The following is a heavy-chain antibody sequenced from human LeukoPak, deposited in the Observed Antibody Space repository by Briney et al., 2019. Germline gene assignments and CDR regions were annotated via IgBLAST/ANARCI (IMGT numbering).Heavy chain of an antibody. Sequence: ASVKVSCKTSGYTFTAFFIHWVRQAPGQGLEWMGWINPNSGGTNYAQKFQGRVTMTRDTSISTAYMELSRLRSDDTAVYYCARVPRFYGQAQAPFDYWGQGTLVTVSS. V-gene: IGHV1-2*02. D-gene: IGHD3-10*01. J-gene: IGHJ4*02. CDR2: INPNSGGT. CDR1: GYTFTAFF. CDR3: ARVPRFYGQAQAPFDY.